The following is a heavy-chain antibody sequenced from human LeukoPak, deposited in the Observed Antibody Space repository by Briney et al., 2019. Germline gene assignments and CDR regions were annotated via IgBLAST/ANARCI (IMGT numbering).Heavy chain of an antibody. CDR1: GGTFSSYA. J-gene: IGHJ4*02. V-gene: IGHV1-69*13. D-gene: IGHD5-24*01. CDR3: AREGAMATILFDY. Sequence: SVKVSCKASGGTFSSYAISWVRQAPGQGLEWMGGIIPIFGTANYAQKFQGRVTITADESKSTAYMELSSLRSEDMAVYYCAREGAMATILFDYWGQGTLVTVSS. CDR2: IIPIFGTA.